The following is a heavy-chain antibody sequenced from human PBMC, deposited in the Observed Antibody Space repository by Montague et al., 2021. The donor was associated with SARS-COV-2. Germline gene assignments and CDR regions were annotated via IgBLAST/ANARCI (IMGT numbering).Heavy chain of an antibody. CDR3: ARASTYNWFDS. CDR1: GGSMNSYY. D-gene: IGHD5/OR15-5a*01. J-gene: IGHJ5*01. V-gene: IGHV4-59*01. CDR2: IYYRGST. Sequence: SETLSLTCSVSGGSMNSYYWSWLRQTPGKGLEWIGYIYYRGSTNYNPSLKGRVTISVDTSKNQFSRSLTSVTAADTAVYYCARASTYNWFDSWGQGTLVTVSP.